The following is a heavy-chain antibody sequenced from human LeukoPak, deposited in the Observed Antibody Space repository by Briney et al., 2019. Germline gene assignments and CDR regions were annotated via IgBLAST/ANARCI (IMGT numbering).Heavy chain of an antibody. Sequence: PSETLSLTCTVSGYSISSGYYWGWIRQPPGKGLEWIGSIYHSGSTYYNPSLKSRVTISVDTSKNQFSLKLSSVTAADTAVYYCARSNYYDSTDTFDIWGQGTMVTVSS. CDR1: GYSISSGYY. CDR2: IYHSGST. D-gene: IGHD3-22*01. V-gene: IGHV4-38-2*02. CDR3: ARSNYYDSTDTFDI. J-gene: IGHJ3*02.